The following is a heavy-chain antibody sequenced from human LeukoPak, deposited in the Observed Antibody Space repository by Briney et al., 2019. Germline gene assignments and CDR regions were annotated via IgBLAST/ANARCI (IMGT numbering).Heavy chain of an antibody. D-gene: IGHD3-10*01. V-gene: IGHV4-59*08. J-gene: IGHJ5*02. CDR1: GGSISSYY. CDR3: ARLRASITMPIVNWFDP. CDR2: IYYSGST. Sequence: SETLSLTCTVSGGSISSYYWSWIRQPPGKGLEWIGYIYYSGSTNYNPSLKSRVTISVDTSKNQFSLKLSSVTAADTAVYYCARLRASITMPIVNWFDPWGQGTLVTVSS.